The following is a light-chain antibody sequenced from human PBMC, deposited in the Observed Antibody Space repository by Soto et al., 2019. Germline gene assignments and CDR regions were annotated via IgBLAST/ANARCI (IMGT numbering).Light chain of an antibody. CDR1: FSDIAVFNY. CDR3: NSYSSTNFYV. J-gene: IGLJ1*01. V-gene: IGLV2-14*01. CDR2: QVT. Sequence: QSALAQPASVSGSPGQSITISCTGSFSDIAVFNYVSWYQQYPGRAPKLLIYQVTSRASGVSHRFSGSKSGNTASLTISGLQPEDEAEYYCNSYSSTNFYVFGTGSKATVL.